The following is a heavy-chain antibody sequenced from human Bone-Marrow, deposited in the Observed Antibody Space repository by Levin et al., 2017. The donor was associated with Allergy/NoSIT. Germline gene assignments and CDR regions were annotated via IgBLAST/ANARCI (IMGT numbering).Heavy chain of an antibody. CDR1: GFNFGLYS. CDR2: ISASSRTE. V-gene: IGHV3-48*02. J-gene: IGHJ5*02. CDR3: ARDVTRTIVGPTFDA. Sequence: PPGGSLRLSCAASGFNFGLYSMNWVRQAPGKGLEWIAYISASSRTEYYADSVKGRFTISRDNAKSSLYLQMDSLRDEDAAVYYCARDVTRTIVGPTFDAWGQGTLVTAST. D-gene: IGHD1-26*01.